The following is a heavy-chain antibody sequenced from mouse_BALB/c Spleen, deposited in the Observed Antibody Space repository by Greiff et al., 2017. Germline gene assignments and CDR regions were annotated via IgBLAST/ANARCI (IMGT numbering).Heavy chain of an antibody. CDR2: IWAGGST. J-gene: IGHJ3*01. Sequence: VQGVESGPGLVAPSQSLSITCTVSGFSLTSYGVHWVRQPPGKGLEWLGVIWAGGSTNYNSALMSRLSISKDNSKSQVFLKMNSLQTDDTAMYYCARDRVTTERLAYWGQGTLVTVSA. CDR3: ARDRVTTERLAY. V-gene: IGHV2-9*02. D-gene: IGHD2-2*01. CDR1: GFSLTSYG.